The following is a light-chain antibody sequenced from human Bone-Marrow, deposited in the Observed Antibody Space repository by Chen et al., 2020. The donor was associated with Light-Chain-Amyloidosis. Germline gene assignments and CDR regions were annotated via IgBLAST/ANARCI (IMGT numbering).Light chain of an antibody. J-gene: IGLJ1*01. V-gene: IGLV2-14*01. CDR3: SSYNITNTHV. CDR1: SSDVGGDNH. Sequence: QSALTHPPSVSGSPGQSLTIPCPGTSSDVGGDNHVSWYQQHPDKAPNLMIYEVTNRPSWVPARFSGSKSDNPASLTISGLQTEDEADDFCSSYNITNTHVFGSGTRVTVL. CDR2: EVT.